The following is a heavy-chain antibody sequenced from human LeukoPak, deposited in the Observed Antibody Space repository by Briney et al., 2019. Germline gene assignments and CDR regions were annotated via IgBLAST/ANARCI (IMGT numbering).Heavy chain of an antibody. CDR2: IYYSGST. CDR3: ARRTPGLGWFDP. CDR1: GGSISSYY. J-gene: IGHJ5*02. Sequence: SETVSLTCTVSGGSISSYYWSWIRQPPGKGLEWIGYIYYSGSTNYNPSLKSRVTISVDTSKNQFSLKLSSVTAADTAVYYCARRTPGLGWFDPWGQGTLVTVSS. V-gene: IGHV4-59*01. D-gene: IGHD6-19*01.